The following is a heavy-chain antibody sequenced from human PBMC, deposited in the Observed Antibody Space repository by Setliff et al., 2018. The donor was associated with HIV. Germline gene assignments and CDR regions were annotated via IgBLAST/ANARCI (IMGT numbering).Heavy chain of an antibody. Sequence: SETLSLTCTVSGSSISSNYYWAWIRQAPGKGLEWIGEINHSGGTNYNPSLKSRVTMSVDTSKNQFSLKLSSVTAADTAVFYCARGGYSYGFGRHRAYFQYWGQGTQVTVSS. D-gene: IGHD5-18*01. CDR2: INHSGGT. CDR3: ARGGYSYGFGRHRAYFQY. V-gene: IGHV4-38-2*02. CDR1: GSSISSNYY. J-gene: IGHJ1*01.